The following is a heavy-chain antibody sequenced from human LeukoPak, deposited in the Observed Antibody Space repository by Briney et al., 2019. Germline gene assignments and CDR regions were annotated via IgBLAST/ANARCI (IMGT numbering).Heavy chain of an antibody. V-gene: IGHV1-2*02. CDR3: ARDPCSGGSCYLYHFDY. CDR1: GYTFTGYY. CDR2: INPNSGGT. Sequence: ASVKVSCKASGYTFTGYYMHWVRQAPGQGLEWMGWINPNSGGTKYAQKFQGRVTMTRDTSISTAYMELSRLSSDDTAVYYCARDPCSGGSCYLYHFDYWGQGTLVTVSS. J-gene: IGHJ4*02. D-gene: IGHD2-15*01.